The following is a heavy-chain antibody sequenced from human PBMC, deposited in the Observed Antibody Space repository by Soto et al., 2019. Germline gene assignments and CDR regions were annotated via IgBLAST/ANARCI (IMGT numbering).Heavy chain of an antibody. J-gene: IGHJ4*02. D-gene: IGHD2-8*02. CDR3: ARDKITGLFDY. CDR1: GGSISSNSHY. Sequence: PSETLSLTCTVSGGSISSNSHYWGWIRQPPGKGLEWIGSMFYSGSSYYSPSLKSRVTISVDTSKNQFSLKLTSVTAADTAVYYCARDKITGLFDYWGQGTLVTVSS. V-gene: IGHV4-39*07. CDR2: MFYSGSS.